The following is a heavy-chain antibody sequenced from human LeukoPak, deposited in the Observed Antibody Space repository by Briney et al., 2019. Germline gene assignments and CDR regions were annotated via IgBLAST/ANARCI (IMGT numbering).Heavy chain of an antibody. CDR1: GYTFTSYG. J-gene: IGHJ6*03. Sequence: ASVKVSFKASGYTFTSYGISWVRQAPGQGLEWMGWINPNSGGTNYAQKFQGRVTMTRDTSISTAYMELSRLRSDDTAVYYCARDRSSSPSSYYYYYMDVWGKGTTVTVSS. D-gene: IGHD6-13*01. V-gene: IGHV1-2*02. CDR2: INPNSGGT. CDR3: ARDRSSSPSSYYYYYMDV.